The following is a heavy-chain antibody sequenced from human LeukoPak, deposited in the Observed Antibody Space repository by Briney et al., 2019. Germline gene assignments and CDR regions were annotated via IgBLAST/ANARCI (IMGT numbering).Heavy chain of an antibody. D-gene: IGHD4-11*01. CDR1: GFTFSSYG. Sequence: GRSLRLSCAASGFTFSSYGMHWVRQAPGKGLEWVAVISYDGSNKYYADSVKGRFTISRDNSENTLYLQMNSLRAEDTAVYYCARDETTGVLHFDYWGQGTLVTVSS. J-gene: IGHJ4*02. CDR2: ISYDGSNK. CDR3: ARDETTGVLHFDY. V-gene: IGHV3-30*03.